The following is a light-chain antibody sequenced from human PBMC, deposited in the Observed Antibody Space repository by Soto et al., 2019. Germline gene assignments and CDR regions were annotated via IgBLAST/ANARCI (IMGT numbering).Light chain of an antibody. Sequence: QSALTQPASVSGSPGQSITISCTGTSSDVGGYKFVSWYQQHPGKAPKLMIYAVSNRPSGVSNRFSGSKSGSTASLTISGLQAEDEADYYCSSYTSSNTLVFGTGTKVTVL. CDR1: SSDVGGYKF. J-gene: IGLJ1*01. CDR2: AVS. V-gene: IGLV2-14*01. CDR3: SSYTSSNTLV.